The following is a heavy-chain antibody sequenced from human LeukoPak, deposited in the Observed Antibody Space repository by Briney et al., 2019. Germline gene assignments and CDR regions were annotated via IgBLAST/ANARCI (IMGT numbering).Heavy chain of an antibody. D-gene: IGHD3-22*01. CDR2: INWNSDNI. CDR1: GFTFYDHA. CDR3: ARASYYYDTTGLGAVDI. Sequence: GGSLRLSCAASGFTFYDHAMYWVRQAPGKGLEWVSGINWNSDNIGYADSVKVRFTISRYDAKKSLFLQMNSLRTEDTALYYCARASYYYDTTGLGAVDIWGQGTMVTVSS. J-gene: IGHJ3*02. V-gene: IGHV3-9*01.